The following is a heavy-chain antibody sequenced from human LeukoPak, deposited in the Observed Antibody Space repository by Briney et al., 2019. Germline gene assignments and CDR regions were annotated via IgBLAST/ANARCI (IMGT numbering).Heavy chain of an antibody. Sequence: GGSLRLSCAASGFTFNSHSMNWVRQAPGKGLEWVSSISSSSDYKDYADSVQGRFTISRDNDKNSLYLQMYSLRAEDTAVYYCASEIVPRWSSPNFDYGGQGTLVTVSS. CDR1: GFTFNSHS. J-gene: IGHJ4*02. CDR2: ISSSSDYK. D-gene: IGHD2-15*01. CDR3: ASEIVPRWSSPNFDY. V-gene: IGHV3-21*01.